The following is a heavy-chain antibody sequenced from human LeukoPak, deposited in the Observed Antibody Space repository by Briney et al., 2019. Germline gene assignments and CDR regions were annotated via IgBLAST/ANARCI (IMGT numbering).Heavy chain of an antibody. V-gene: IGHV1-18*01. CDR3: ARTSNGPHSSSSGPGWDYYYYMDV. CDR2: ISAYNGNT. D-gene: IGHD6-6*01. CDR1: GYTFTSYG. J-gene: IGHJ6*03. Sequence: ASVKVSCKASGYTFTSYGISWVRQAPGQGLEWMGWISAYNGNTNYAQKLQGRVTMTTDTSTSTAYMELRSLRSDDTAVYYCARTSNGPHSSSSGPGWDYYYYMDVWGQGTLVTVSS.